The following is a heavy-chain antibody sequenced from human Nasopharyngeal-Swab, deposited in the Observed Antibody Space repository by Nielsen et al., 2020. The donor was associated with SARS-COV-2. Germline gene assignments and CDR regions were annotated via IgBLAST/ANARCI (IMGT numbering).Heavy chain of an antibody. V-gene: IGHV3-33*08. CDR3: ARVAIPGAFDI. CDR2: IWYDGSNK. CDR1: GSTFSSYG. J-gene: IGHJ3*02. Sequence: GESLKISCAASGSTFSSYGMHWVRQAPGKGLEWVAVIWYDGSNKYYADSVKGRFTISRDNSKNTLYLQMNSLRAEDTAVYYCARVAIPGAFDIWGQGTMVTVSS.